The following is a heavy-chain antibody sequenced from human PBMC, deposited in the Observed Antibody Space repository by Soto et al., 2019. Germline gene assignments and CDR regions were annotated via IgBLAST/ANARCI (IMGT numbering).Heavy chain of an antibody. CDR2: INHSGST. J-gene: IGHJ6*02. D-gene: IGHD6-19*01. Sequence: SETLSLTCAVYGGSFSGYYWSWIRQPPGKGLEWIGEINHSGSTNYNPSLKSRVTISVDTSKNQFSLKLSSVTAADTAVYYCARASYSSGWYACGMDVWGQGTTVTVSS. V-gene: IGHV4-34*01. CDR1: GGSFSGYY. CDR3: ARASYSSGWYACGMDV.